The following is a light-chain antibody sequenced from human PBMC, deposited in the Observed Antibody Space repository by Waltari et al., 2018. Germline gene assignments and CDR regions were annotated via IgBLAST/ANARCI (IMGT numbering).Light chain of an antibody. CDR3: QQYGSSVMYT. CDR1: QSLSRSR. CDR2: AAS. V-gene: IGKV3-20*01. Sequence: EVVLTQSPGTLSLSPGERATLSCRASQSLSRSRLAWYQKKPGQAPRLLMYAASNRAAGIPDRFSGSGSGTDFSLTISRVEPEDFAVYYCQQYGSSVMYTFGQGTKLEIQ. J-gene: IGKJ2*01.